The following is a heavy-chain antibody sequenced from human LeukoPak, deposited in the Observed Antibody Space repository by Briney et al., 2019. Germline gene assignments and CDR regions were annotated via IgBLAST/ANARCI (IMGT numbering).Heavy chain of an antibody. CDR3: AKVPPPTYGDQDDY. D-gene: IGHD4-17*01. CDR2: ISSSSSYI. J-gene: IGHJ4*02. V-gene: IGHV3-21*04. CDR1: GFTFSSYS. Sequence: GGSLRLSCAASGFTFSSYSMNWVRQAPGKGLEWVSSISSSSSYIYYADSVKGRFTISRDNAKNSLYLQMNSLRAEDTAVYYCAKVPPPTYGDQDDYWGQGTLVTVSS.